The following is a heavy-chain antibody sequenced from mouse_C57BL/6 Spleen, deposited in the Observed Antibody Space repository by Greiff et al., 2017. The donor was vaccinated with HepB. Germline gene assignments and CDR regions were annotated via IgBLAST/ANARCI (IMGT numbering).Heavy chain of an antibody. CDR2: SRNKANDYTT. Sequence: EVKLMESGGGLVQSGRSLRLSCATSGFTFSDFYMEWVRQAPGKGLEWIAASRNKANDYTTEYSASVKGRFIVSRDTSQSILYLQMNALRAEDTAIYYCARDPLLLLTTWFAYWGQGTLVTVSA. J-gene: IGHJ3*01. V-gene: IGHV7-1*01. D-gene: IGHD1-1*01. CDR3: ARDPLLLLTTWFAY. CDR1: GFTFSDFY.